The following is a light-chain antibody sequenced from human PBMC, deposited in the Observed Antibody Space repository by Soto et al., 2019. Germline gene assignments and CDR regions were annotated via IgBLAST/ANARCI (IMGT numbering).Light chain of an antibody. Sequence: EIVLTQSPRTLPVSPGERVTLSCRASQSVGSNLAWYQQKPGQAPRLLMYHASNRATGVAARFSGSGSGTEFSLTISSLQSEDFAVDYCQQGANWSPFTFGQGTRLEIK. V-gene: IGKV3-15*01. CDR3: QQGANWSPFT. J-gene: IGKJ5*01. CDR1: QSVGSN. CDR2: HAS.